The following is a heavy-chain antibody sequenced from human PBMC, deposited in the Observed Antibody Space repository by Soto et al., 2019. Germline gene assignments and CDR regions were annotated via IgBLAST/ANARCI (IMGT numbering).Heavy chain of an antibody. D-gene: IGHD6-6*01. CDR3: ARNESSNIYGMDV. V-gene: IGHV4-31*03. Sequence: PSETLSLTCTVSAGSISSGGYFWTWIRQPPGKGLEWIWNIYYNGSTYSNPSINSRLTLSIDTSKNQFPLKLRSVTAEDTAVYYSARNESSNIYGMDVWGQGTTVTVSS. CDR1: AGSISSGGYF. J-gene: IGHJ6*02. CDR2: IYYNGST.